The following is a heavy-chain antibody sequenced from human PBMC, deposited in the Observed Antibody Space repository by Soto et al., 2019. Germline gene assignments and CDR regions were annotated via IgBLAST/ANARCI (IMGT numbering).Heavy chain of an antibody. J-gene: IGHJ4*02. CDR3: LSSWAN. D-gene: IGHD3-16*01. Sequence: EVQLVESGGGWVKPGWSLRLSCVGTGFTFSQAWMSWVRQAPGKGLEWVGRIKSKIDGGTTDYAAPVKGRFTISRDDTKHTLSLQKNSRKSEDTAVYYCLSSWANWGQGNLVTVSS. CDR2: IKSKIDGGTT. CDR1: GFTFSQAW. V-gene: IGHV3-15*01.